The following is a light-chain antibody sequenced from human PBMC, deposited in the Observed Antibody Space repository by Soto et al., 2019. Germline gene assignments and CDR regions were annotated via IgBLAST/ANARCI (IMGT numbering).Light chain of an antibody. V-gene: IGKV3-20*01. Sequence: EVVMTQSPATLSVSPGERATLSCRASQSVSSNLAWYQQKPGQAPRLLIYGASSRATGIPDRFSGSGSGTDFTLTISRLEPEDFAVYYCQQYGSSPLTFGRGTRLEIK. CDR2: GAS. CDR1: QSVSSN. CDR3: QQYGSSPLT. J-gene: IGKJ5*01.